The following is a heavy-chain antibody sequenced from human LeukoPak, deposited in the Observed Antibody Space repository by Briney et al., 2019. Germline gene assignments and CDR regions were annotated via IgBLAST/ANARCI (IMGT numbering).Heavy chain of an antibody. V-gene: IGHV3-53*01. CDR2: IYSGGST. CDR3: ARDDPYDSSSYCFDY. CDR1: GFTVSSNY. Sequence: GGSLRLSCAASGFTVSSNYMSWVRQAPGKGLEWVSGIYSGGSTYYADSVKGRFTISRDNSTSTLYLQMNSLRAEDTAVYYCARDDPYDSSSYCFDYWGQGTLVTVSS. J-gene: IGHJ4*02. D-gene: IGHD3-22*01.